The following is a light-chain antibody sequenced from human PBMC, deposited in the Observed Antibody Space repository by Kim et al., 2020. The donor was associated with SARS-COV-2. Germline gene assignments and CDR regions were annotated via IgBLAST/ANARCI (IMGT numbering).Light chain of an antibody. Sequence: QSALTQPASVSGSPGQSITISCTGTSSDVGGYNYVSWYQQHPGKAPKLMIYDVSYRPSGVSNRFSGSKSGNTASLTISGLQAEDEADYYCSSYTSSSTVCVFGGGTQLTVL. CDR2: DVS. CDR1: SSDVGGYNY. J-gene: IGLJ2*01. V-gene: IGLV2-14*03. CDR3: SSYTSSSTVCV.